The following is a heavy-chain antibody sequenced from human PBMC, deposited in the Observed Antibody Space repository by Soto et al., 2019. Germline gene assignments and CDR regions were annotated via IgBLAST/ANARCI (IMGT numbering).Heavy chain of an antibody. V-gene: IGHV3-7*01. CDR2: IKQDGSEK. CDR3: ARDFDGYCSSTGCYHLRGVFDY. J-gene: IGHJ4*02. D-gene: IGHD2-2*01. Sequence: GGSLRLSCAASEFTFSSYWMSWVRQAPGKGLEWVANIKQDGSEKYYVDSGKGRFTISRDNAKNSLYLQMNSLRAEDTAVYYCARDFDGYCSSTGCYHLRGVFDYWGQGTLVTVSS. CDR1: EFTFSSYW.